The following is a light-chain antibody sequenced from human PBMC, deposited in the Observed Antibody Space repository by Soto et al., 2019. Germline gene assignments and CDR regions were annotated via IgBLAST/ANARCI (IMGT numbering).Light chain of an antibody. J-gene: IGKJ5*01. CDR1: QDIKKF. CDR2: DAS. CDR3: QAFDNLPSIT. Sequence: DIQMTQSPSSLSASVGDRVTITCQASQDIKKFLNWYQQKPGKAPKLLIHDASTLETGVPSRFSGSGSGTDFTFIINRLQPEDFATYFCQAFDNLPSITFGQGTRLEIK. V-gene: IGKV1-33*01.